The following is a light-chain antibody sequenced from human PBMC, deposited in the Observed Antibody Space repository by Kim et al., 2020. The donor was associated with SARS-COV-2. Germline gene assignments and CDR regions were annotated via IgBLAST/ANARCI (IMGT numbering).Light chain of an antibody. J-gene: IGLJ2*01. CDR3: YSAADNFYVV. CDR2: KDS. CDR1: VLAKKY. Sequence: SYELTQPSSVSVSPGQTARITCSGDVLAKKYARWFQQKPGQAPVLVIYKDSERPSGIPERFSGSSSGTTVTLTISGAQVEDEADYYCYSAADNFYVVFGGGTQLTVL. V-gene: IGLV3-27*01.